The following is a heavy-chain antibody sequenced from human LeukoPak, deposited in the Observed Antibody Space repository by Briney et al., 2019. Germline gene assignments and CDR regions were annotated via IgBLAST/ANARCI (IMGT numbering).Heavy chain of an antibody. J-gene: IGHJ4*02. D-gene: IGHD3-10*01. V-gene: IGHV4-34*01. CDR1: GGSISSYY. Sequence: PSETLSLTCTVSGGSISSYYWSWIRQPPGKGLEWIGEINHSGSTNYNPSLKSRVTISVDTSKNQFSLKLSSVTAADTAVYYCARGGARWFGESPGNDYWGQGTLVTVSS. CDR3: ARGGARWFGESPGNDY. CDR2: INHSGST.